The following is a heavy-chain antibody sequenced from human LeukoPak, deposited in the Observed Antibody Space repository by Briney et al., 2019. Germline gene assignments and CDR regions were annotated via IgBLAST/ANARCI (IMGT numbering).Heavy chain of an antibody. Sequence: ASVKVSCKASGYTFTDYYMHWVRQAPGQGLDWVGWINSNSGGTKYAQKFQGRVTMTRDTSISTVYMELSGLRSDDTAVYFCARVETVAAGRVGRFDPWGQGSLVTVSS. CDR3: ARVETVAAGRVGRFDP. CDR2: INSNSGGT. V-gene: IGHV1-2*02. D-gene: IGHD6-13*01. CDR1: GYTFTDYY. J-gene: IGHJ5*02.